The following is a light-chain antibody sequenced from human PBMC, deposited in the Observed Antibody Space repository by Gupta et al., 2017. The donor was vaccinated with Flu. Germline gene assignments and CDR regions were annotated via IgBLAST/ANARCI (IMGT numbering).Light chain of an antibody. CDR2: DAS. CDR1: QSVGTF. CDR3: QHRKSGHPSGT. Sequence: EIVFTQSPATLSFSPGERATLSCRARQSVGTFLDWYKKRQGQPPRLLIYDASNMAKVITARFSGSGDGTDVNLTISSREPEDFAVYYCQHRKSGHPSGTFGQGTKLEIK. V-gene: IGKV3D-11*02. J-gene: IGKJ2*02.